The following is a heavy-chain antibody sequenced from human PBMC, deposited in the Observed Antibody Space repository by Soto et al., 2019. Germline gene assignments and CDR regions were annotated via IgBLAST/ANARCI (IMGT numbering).Heavy chain of an antibody. J-gene: IGHJ6*02. CDR2: INHSGST. CDR3: ARSDSEYDFWSGPTYYYYGMDV. CDR1: GGSFSGYY. D-gene: IGHD3-3*01. Sequence: SETLSLTCAVYGGSFSGYYWSWIRQPPGKGLEWIGEINHSGSTNYNPSLKSRVTISVDTSKNQFSLKLSSETAADTAVYYCARSDSEYDFWSGPTYYYYGMDVWGQGTTVTVSS. V-gene: IGHV4-34*01.